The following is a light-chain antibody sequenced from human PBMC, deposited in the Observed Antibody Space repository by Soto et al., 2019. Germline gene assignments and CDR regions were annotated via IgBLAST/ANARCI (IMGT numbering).Light chain of an antibody. CDR3: AAWDDSLSGGL. V-gene: IGLV1-47*02. Sequence: QSVLTQPPSASGTPGQRVTISCFGSSSNIGSNSVNWYRQLPGAAPRVLIYSSDQRPSGVPDRFSGSKSGTSASLAISGLRSEDEADYYCAAWDDSLSGGLFGGGTKLTVL. CDR2: SSD. CDR1: SSNIGSNS. J-gene: IGLJ2*01.